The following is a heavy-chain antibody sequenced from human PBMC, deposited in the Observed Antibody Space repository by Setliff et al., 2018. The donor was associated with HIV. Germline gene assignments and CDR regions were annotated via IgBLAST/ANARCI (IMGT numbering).Heavy chain of an antibody. CDR1: GYTFTGYY. CDR3: ARPGYSGYDFIGGNLGY. D-gene: IGHD5-12*01. V-gene: IGHV1-2*02. J-gene: IGHJ4*02. Sequence: ASVKVSCKASGYTFTGYYMHWVRQAPGQGLEWMGWINPNSGGTNYAQKFQGRVTMTRDTSISTAYMELSRLRSDGTAVYYCARPGYSGYDFIGGNLGYWGQGTLVTVSS. CDR2: INPNSGGT.